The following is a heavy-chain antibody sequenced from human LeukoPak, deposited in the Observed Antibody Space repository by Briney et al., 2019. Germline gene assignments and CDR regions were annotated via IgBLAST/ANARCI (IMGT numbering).Heavy chain of an antibody. J-gene: IGHJ4*02. CDR3: ARGGSSSWSQNHFDY. V-gene: IGHV4-59*01. Sequence: PSETLSLTCTVSGGSISSYYWSWIRQPPGKGLEWIGYIYYSGSTNYNPSLKGRVTISVDTSKNQFSLKLSSVTAADTAVYYCARGGSSSWSQNHFDYWGQGTLVTASS. D-gene: IGHD6-13*01. CDR1: GGSISSYY. CDR2: IYYSGST.